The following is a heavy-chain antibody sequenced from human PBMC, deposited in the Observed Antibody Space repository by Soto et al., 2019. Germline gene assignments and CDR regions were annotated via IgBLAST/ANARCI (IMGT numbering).Heavy chain of an antibody. CDR3: ARDIAAASTLGSYNWFDP. V-gene: IGHV4-31*03. Sequence: SDTLSLTCTVSGGSISSGGYYWSWIRQHPGKGLEWIGYIYYSGSTYYNPSLKSRVTISVDTSKNQFSLKLSSVTAAYTAVYYCARDIAAASTLGSYNWFDPWGQGTLVTVSS. J-gene: IGHJ5*02. CDR2: IYYSGST. D-gene: IGHD6-13*01. CDR1: GGSISSGGYY.